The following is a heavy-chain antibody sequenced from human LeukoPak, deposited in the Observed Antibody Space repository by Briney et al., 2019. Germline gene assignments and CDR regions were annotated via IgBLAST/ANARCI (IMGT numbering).Heavy chain of an antibody. J-gene: IGHJ3*02. Sequence: GGSLRLSCAASGFTFSSFALSWVRQAPGKGLEWVSGISGSGRNPYYADSVKGRFSISRDNSKNTLYLQMNSLRAEDTAVYYCAKDHTTLVTVAALGIWGQGTKVTVSS. V-gene: IGHV3-23*01. CDR2: ISGSGRNP. CDR1: GFTFSSFA. CDR3: AKDHTTLVTVAALGI. D-gene: IGHD4-23*01.